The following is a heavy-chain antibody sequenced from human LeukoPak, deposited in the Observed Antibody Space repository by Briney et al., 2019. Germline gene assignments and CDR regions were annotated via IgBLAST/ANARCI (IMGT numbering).Heavy chain of an antibody. Sequence: GGSLRLSCAASGFTFSDYYMSWIRQAPGKGLEWVSYISSSGSTIYYADSVKGRFTISRDNAKNSLYLQMNSLRAEDTAVYYCARDVRYSGYDYYYYYMDVWGKGTTVTVSS. V-gene: IGHV3-11*01. CDR1: GFTFSDYY. CDR3: ARDVRYSGYDYYYYYMDV. J-gene: IGHJ6*03. D-gene: IGHD5-12*01. CDR2: ISSSGSTI.